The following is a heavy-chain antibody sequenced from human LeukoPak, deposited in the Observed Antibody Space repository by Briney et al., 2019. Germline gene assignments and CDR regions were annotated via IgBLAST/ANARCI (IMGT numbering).Heavy chain of an antibody. J-gene: IGHJ4*02. D-gene: IGHD3-10*01. CDR1: GYTFTGYY. V-gene: IGHV1-2*06. CDR3: ARVRSPRFGELSLDY. CDR2: INPYSGGT. Sequence: GASVKVSCKASGYTFTGYYMHWVRQAPGQGLEWMGRINPYSGGTNYAQKFQGRVTMTRDTSISTAYMELSRLRSDDTAVYYCARVRSPRFGELSLDYWAREPWSPSPQ.